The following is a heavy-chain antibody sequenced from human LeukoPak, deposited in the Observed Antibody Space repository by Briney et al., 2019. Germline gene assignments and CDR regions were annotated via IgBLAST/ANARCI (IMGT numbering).Heavy chain of an antibody. CDR2: ISGSGGST. Sequence: RTGGSLRLSCAASGFTFSSYAMSWVRQAPGKGLEWVSAISGSGGSTYYADSVKGRFTISRDNSKNTLYLQMNSLRAEDTAVYYCAKDRYCSSTSCSHAYYYYGMDVWGQGTTVTVSS. J-gene: IGHJ6*02. D-gene: IGHD2-2*01. CDR1: GFTFSSYA. V-gene: IGHV3-23*01. CDR3: AKDRYCSSTSCSHAYYYYGMDV.